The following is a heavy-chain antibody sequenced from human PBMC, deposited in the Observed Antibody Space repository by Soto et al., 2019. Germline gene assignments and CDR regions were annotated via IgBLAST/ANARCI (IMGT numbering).Heavy chain of an antibody. Sequence: PGESLKISCKGSGSSFTSDWIGWVRQMPGQGMEWLGLIYPGDSDTRYSPSFQGQVTISADKSINTAYLQWSSLKASDTAIYYCSKNEGYCSTTPCSNFDYWGQGTLVTLSS. J-gene: IGHJ4*02. D-gene: IGHD2-2*01. CDR2: IYPGDSDT. CDR1: GSSFTSDW. V-gene: IGHV5-51*01. CDR3: SKNEGYCSTTPCSNFDY.